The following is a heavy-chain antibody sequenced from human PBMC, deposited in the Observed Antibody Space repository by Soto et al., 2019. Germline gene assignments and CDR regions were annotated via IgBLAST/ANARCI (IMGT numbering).Heavy chain of an antibody. D-gene: IGHD1-26*01. CDR2: IRSKAYGGTA. J-gene: IGHJ4*02. CDR3: TIYSGRYDPNYFEY. CDR1: GFTFGDYA. Sequence: GWSLRLSCTASGFTFGDYAMSWVRQAPGKGLEWVGFIRSKAYGGTAEHAASVKDRFTISRDDSKSIAYLQMNSLKTEDTGVYYCTIYSGRYDPNYFEYWGQGTLVTVSS. V-gene: IGHV3-49*04.